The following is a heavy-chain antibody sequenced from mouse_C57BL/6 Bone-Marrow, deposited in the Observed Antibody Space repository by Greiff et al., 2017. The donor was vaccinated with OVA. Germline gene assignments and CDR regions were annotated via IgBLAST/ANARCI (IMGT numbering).Heavy chain of an antibody. V-gene: IGHV3-8*01. CDR3: AKIPYDYDEGNWYFDV. Sequence: EVKVEESGPGLAKPSQTLSLTCSVTGYSITSDYWNWIRKFPGNKLEYMGYISYSGSTYYNPSLKSRISITRDTSKNQYYLQLNSVTTEDTATYYCAKIPYDYDEGNWYFDVWGTGTTVTVSS. CDR1: GYSITSDY. D-gene: IGHD2-4*01. J-gene: IGHJ1*03. CDR2: ISYSGST.